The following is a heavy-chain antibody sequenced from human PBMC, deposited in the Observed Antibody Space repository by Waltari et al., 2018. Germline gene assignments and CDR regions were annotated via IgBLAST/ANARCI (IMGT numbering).Heavy chain of an antibody. CDR2: IYQGGST. CDR3: ARRYGYDYLDP. V-gene: IGHV4-4*09. CDR1: GGSVRSDN. D-gene: IGHD3-22*01. J-gene: IGHJ5*02. Sequence: QLQLQESGPGLVKPSYPLTFTCNVRGGSVRSDNWSWLRQTPVKVLEWIGYIYQGGSTNYNPSLKSRVTISKDLSKNQLSLKLTSVTVADTAIYYCARRYGYDYLDPWGQGTLVTVSS.